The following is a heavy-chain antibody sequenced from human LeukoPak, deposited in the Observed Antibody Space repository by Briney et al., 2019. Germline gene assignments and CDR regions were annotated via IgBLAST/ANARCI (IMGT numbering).Heavy chain of an antibody. CDR1: GFYFSYFW. Sequence: GGSLRLSCAASGFYFSYFWMTWVRQTPGKGLEWVANIKQDGNERYYVDSVKGRFIISRDNAKSSLYLQMNTLRAEDTAVYYCARDRGDLWRKENYYMDVWGKGTTVIVSS. CDR2: IKQDGNER. D-gene: IGHD3-3*01. J-gene: IGHJ6*03. V-gene: IGHV3-7*01. CDR3: ARDRGDLWRKENYYMDV.